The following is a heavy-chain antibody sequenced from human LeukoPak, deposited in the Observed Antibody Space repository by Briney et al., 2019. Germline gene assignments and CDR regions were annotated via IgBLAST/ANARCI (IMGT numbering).Heavy chain of an antibody. J-gene: IGHJ3*02. CDR1: GFTFSDSA. CDR2: IRSKAKSYAT. D-gene: IGHD3-22*01. Sequence: GGSLRLSCAASGFTFSDSAVHWVRQASGKGLEWVGRIRSKAKSYATAYAASVKGRFSISRDDSETTAYLQMNSLKTEDTAVYYCTHYYDGSGYYGAFDSWGQGTMVTVSS. CDR3: THYYDGSGYYGAFDS. V-gene: IGHV3-73*01.